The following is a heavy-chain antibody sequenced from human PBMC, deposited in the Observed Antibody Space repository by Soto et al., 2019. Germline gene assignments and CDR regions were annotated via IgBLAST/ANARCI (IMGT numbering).Heavy chain of an antibody. Sequence: GGSLRLSCTTSAFTLGDYALSWVRQAPGKGLEWVGFIRRNAYGGTTDYAASVKGRFTISRDDSKSIAYLQMNSLRTEDTALYYCTRASSLDFDFWGQGTLVTVSS. J-gene: IGHJ4*02. V-gene: IGHV3-49*04. CDR3: TRASSLDFDF. CDR1: AFTLGDYA. D-gene: IGHD3-16*01. CDR2: IRRNAYGGTT.